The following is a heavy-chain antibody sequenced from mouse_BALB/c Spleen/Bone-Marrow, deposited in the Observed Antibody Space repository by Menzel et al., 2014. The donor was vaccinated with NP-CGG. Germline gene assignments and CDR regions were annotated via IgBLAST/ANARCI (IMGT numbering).Heavy chain of an antibody. CDR1: GFDFSRYW. J-gene: IGHJ3*01. D-gene: IGHD2-3*01. CDR3: SRLGYYGGFAY. Sequence: EVKLVESGGGLVHPGGSLKLSCAASGFDFSRYWMGWVRQAPGKGLEWIGEINPDSSTINYTPSLKDKFIISRDNAKNTLYLQMGKVRSEDTALYYCSRLGYYGGFAYWGQGTLVTVSA. V-gene: IGHV4-1*02. CDR2: INPDSSTI.